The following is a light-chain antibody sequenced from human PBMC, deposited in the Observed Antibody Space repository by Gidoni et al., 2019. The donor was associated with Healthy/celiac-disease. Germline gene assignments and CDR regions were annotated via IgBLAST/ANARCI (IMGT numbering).Light chain of an antibody. CDR1: QSVSSSY. J-gene: IGKJ2*01. CDR3: QQYGSSPYT. Sequence: EIVLTQSPGTLSLSPGERATLYCRASQSVSSSYLAWYQQKPGQAPRLLIYGASSRATGIPDRFSGSGSGTDFTLTISRLEPEDFAVYYCQQYGSSPYTFGQETKLEIK. V-gene: IGKV3-20*01. CDR2: GAS.